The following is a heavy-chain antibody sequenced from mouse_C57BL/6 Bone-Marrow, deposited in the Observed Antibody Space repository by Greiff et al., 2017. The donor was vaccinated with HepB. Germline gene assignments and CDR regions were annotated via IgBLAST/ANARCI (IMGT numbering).Heavy chain of an antibody. J-gene: IGHJ1*03. CDR1: GFNIKDYY. CDR2: IDPEDGET. CDR3: ARSAGDSWYFDV. Sequence: EVKLMESGAELVKPGASVKLSCTASGFNIKDYYMHWVKQRTEQGLEWIGRIDPEDGETKYAPKFQGKATITADTSSNTAYLQLSSLTSEDTAVYYCARSAGDSWYFDVWGTGTTVTVSS. V-gene: IGHV14-2*01.